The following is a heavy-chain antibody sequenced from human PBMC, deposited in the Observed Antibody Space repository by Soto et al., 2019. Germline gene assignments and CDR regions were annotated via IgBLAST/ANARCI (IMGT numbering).Heavy chain of an antibody. D-gene: IGHD1-20*01. Sequence: GGSLRLSCAASGFTFSSYEMNWVRQAPGKGLEWVSYISSSGSTIYYADSVKGRFTISRDNSKHSLDMQMNSMRDEDTAVQYYARGSINGRYYKGMDVWGQGTTVTVSS. J-gene: IGHJ6*02. CDR3: ARGSINGRYYKGMDV. V-gene: IGHV3-48*03. CDR1: GFTFSSYE. CDR2: ISSSGSTI.